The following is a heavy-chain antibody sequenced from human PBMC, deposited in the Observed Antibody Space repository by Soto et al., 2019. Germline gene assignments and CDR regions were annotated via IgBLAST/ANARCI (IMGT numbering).Heavy chain of an antibody. J-gene: IGHJ5*02. Sequence: QVQLQESGPGLVKPSETLSLTCRVSGGSITSYYWNWIRQAPGKGLEWIGYISNTGTSYYDPSLRCRGTISADTSKTQFSLKMTSVTVADSAVDFCARERFTMIGGVIKTAWFDPWGPGILVTVSS. CDR1: GGSITSYY. V-gene: IGHV4-59*01. D-gene: IGHD3-16*02. CDR2: ISNTGTS. CDR3: ARERFTMIGGVIKTAWFDP.